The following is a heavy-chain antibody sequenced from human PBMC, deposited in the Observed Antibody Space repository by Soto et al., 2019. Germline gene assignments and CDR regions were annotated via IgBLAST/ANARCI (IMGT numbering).Heavy chain of an antibody. D-gene: IGHD3-3*01. J-gene: IGHJ4*02. CDR3: VAKHDDFWSGADY. CDR1: GFSFSTYA. CDR2: ISGSGGST. Sequence: GGSLRLSCASSGFSFSTYAMSWVRQAPGKGLEWVSAISGSGGSTYFADSVKGRFTMSRDNSKNTLYLHMNSLRAEDTAVYYCVAKHDDFWSGADYWGQGTLVTVSS. V-gene: IGHV3-23*01.